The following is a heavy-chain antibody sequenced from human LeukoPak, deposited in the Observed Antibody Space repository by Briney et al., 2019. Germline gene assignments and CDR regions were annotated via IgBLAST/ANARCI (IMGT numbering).Heavy chain of an antibody. Sequence: GGSLRLSCAASGFTFSSYSMHWVRQAPGKGLEWLSVISYDGSSKYFADSVKGRFTISRDNSENTLYLQLNSLRVEDTAVYSCARDRFWSRDYKSGGPLHYFDYLGLGTLVTVSS. CDR3: ARDRFWSRDYKSGGPLHYFDY. V-gene: IGHV3-30-3*01. CDR1: GFTFSSYS. J-gene: IGHJ4*02. D-gene: IGHD3-10*01. CDR2: ISYDGSSK.